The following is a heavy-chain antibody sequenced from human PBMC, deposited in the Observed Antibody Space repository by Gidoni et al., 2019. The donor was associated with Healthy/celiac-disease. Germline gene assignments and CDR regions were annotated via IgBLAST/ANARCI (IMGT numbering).Heavy chain of an antibody. V-gene: IGHV1-2*02. D-gene: IGHD3-10*02. J-gene: IGHJ4*02. Sequence: QVQLVQSGPEVERPGASLRLSCGSSGYSFTAFYLHWVRQAPGQGLEWMGWINPSSGATHYAEKFRDRVTLTRDTAISTVTLELSRLKADDTAVYYCSREDRVPQEGFAGPFDSWGQGSLVTVSS. CDR3: SREDRVPQEGFAGPFDS. CDR2: INPSSGAT. CDR1: GYSFTAFY.